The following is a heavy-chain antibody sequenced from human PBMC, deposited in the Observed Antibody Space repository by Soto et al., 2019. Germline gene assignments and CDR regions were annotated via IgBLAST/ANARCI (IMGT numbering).Heavy chain of an antibody. CDR1: GGTFSSYA. V-gene: IGHV1-69*13. Sequence: GASVKVSCKASGGTFSSYAISWVRQAPGQGLEWMGGIIPIFGTANYAQKFQGRVTITADESTSTAYMELSSLRSEDTAVYYCARTEGEPIGSSEYYFDYWGQGTLVTVSS. J-gene: IGHJ4*02. CDR3: ARTEGEPIGSSEYYFDY. CDR2: IIPIFGTA. D-gene: IGHD3-16*01.